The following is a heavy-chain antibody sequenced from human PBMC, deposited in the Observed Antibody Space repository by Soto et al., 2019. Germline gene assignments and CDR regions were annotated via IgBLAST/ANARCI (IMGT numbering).Heavy chain of an antibody. J-gene: IGHJ4*02. CDR2: IYDSGNT. D-gene: IGHD6-13*01. CDR1: GGPISGSTYS. V-gene: IGHV4-30-2*01. CDR3: ASGKRTAAGHSNLGY. Sequence: SEALSLTCAVSGGPISGSTYSWSWIRQPPGKGLEWIGYIYDSGNTYYNPSLKSQFSISVDRSKNQFSLKLSSVTAADTAVYYCASGKRTAAGHSNLGYWGQGALVTVSS.